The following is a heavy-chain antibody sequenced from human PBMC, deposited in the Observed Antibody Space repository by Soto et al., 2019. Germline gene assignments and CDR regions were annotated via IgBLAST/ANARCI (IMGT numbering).Heavy chain of an antibody. CDR1: GFTFSSYA. CDR2: ISYDGSNK. Sequence: GGSLRLSCAASGFTFSSYAMHWVRQAPGKGLEWVAVISYDGSNKYYADSVKGRFTISRDNSKNTLYLQMNSLRAEDTAVYYCARVGMGAYVRYYFDYWGQRTPVTVSS. V-gene: IGHV3-30-3*01. CDR3: ARVGMGAYVRYYFDY. D-gene: IGHD3-16*01. J-gene: IGHJ4*02.